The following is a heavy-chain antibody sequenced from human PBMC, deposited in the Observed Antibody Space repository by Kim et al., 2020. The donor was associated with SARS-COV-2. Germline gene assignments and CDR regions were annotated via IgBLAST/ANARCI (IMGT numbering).Heavy chain of an antibody. J-gene: IGHJ4*02. CDR2: P. V-gene: IGHV7-4-1*02. CDR3: ARGYSGRSHFDY. Sequence: PTYAQDFIGHFAFSLDTSVTTAFLQISSLKAEDTAVYYCARGYSGRSHFDYWGQGTLVTVSS. D-gene: IGHD1-26*01.